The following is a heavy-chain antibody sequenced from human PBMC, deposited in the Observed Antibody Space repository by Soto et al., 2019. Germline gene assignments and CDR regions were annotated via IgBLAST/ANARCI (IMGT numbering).Heavy chain of an antibody. D-gene: IGHD6-19*01. V-gene: IGHV2-5*01. CDR1: GFSLTSTGVG. Sequence: SGPTMVNPTQTLTLTSSFSGFSLTSTGVGVGWFRQPPGKALEWLGLTYWNDDDRYRSSLRSRLTITKDTSKNQVVLTMTNMNPEDTATYYCAHRPGGSGWRYYFDYWGQGTLVTVSS. J-gene: IGHJ4*02. CDR2: TYWNDDD. CDR3: AHRPGGSGWRYYFDY.